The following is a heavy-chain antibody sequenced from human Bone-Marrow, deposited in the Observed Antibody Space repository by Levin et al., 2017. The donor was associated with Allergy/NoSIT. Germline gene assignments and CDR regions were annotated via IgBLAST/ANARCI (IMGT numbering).Heavy chain of an antibody. CDR3: ASTWTTRGSYYFDY. J-gene: IGHJ4*02. Sequence: PSETLSLTCSVSGGSISSYHWSWIRQPPGKGLEWIGYIYYSGNTNYNPSLKSRVTISVDTSKNQFSLKLTSVTAADTAVYYCASTWTTRGSYYFDYWGQGTLVTVSS. D-gene: IGHD6-6*01. V-gene: IGHV4-59*01. CDR2: IYYSGNT. CDR1: GGSISSYH.